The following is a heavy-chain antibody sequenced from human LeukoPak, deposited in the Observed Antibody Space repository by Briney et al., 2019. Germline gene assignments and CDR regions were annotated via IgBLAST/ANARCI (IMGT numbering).Heavy chain of an antibody. J-gene: IGHJ6*02. Sequence: GGSLRLSCAASGFTFSSYSMNWVRQAPGKGLEWVSYISSSSSTIYYADSVKGRFTISRDNAKNSLYLQMNSLRAEDTAVYYCARDKGDRIWFGELRYYYYGMDVWGQGTTVTVSS. CDR3: ARDKGDRIWFGELRYYYYGMDV. D-gene: IGHD3-10*01. CDR1: GFTFSSYS. V-gene: IGHV3-48*04. CDR2: ISSSSSTI.